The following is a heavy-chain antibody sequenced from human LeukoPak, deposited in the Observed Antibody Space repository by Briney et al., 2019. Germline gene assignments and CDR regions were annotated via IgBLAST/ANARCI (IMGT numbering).Heavy chain of an antibody. D-gene: IGHD4-23*01. J-gene: IGHJ4*02. CDR2: ISSSGSTI. V-gene: IGHV3-48*03. CDR1: GFTFSSYE. CDR3: ASLYGGFYY. Sequence: GGSLRLSCAASGFTFSSYEMNWVRHPPGKGLEWVSYISSSGSTIYYADSVKGRFTISRDNAKNSLYLQMNSLRAEDTAVYYCASLYGGFYYWGQGTLVTVSS.